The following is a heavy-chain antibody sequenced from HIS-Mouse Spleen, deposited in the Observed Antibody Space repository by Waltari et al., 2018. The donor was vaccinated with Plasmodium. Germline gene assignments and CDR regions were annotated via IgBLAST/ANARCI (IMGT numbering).Heavy chain of an antibody. D-gene: IGHD1-26*01. CDR2: ISGSGGST. Sequence: EVPLLESGGGLVQPVASLRLSCAASGFTFSSYAMSWVRKAPGKWLEWVSAISGSGGSTYYADSVKGRFTISRDNSKNTLYLQMNSLRAEDTAVYYCAKSGSYYAFDIWGQGTMVTVSS. CDR1: GFTFSSYA. V-gene: IGHV3-23*01. J-gene: IGHJ3*02. CDR3: AKSGSYYAFDI.